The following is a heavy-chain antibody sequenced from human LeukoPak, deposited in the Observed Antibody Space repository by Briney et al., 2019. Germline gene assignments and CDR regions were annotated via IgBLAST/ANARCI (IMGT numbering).Heavy chain of an antibody. CDR2: IYYSGST. CDR1: GGSISSYY. Sequence: SETLSLTCTVSGGSISSYYWSWIRQPPGKGLEWIGYIYYSGSTNYNPSLKSRVTISVDTSKNQFSLKLSSVTAADTAVYYCARTSIYSGYEIGVLDYWGQGTLVTVSS. J-gene: IGHJ4*02. V-gene: IGHV4-59*01. D-gene: IGHD5-12*01. CDR3: ARTSIYSGYEIGVLDY.